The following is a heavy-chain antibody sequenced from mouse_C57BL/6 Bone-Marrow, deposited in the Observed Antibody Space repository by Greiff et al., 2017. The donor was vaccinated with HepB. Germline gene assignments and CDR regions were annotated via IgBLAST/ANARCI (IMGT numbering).Heavy chain of an antibody. J-gene: IGHJ1*03. D-gene: IGHD2-2*01. CDR2: IDPANGNT. V-gene: IGHV14-3*01. CDR1: GFNIKNTY. CDR3: ARKYMVYWYFDV. Sequence: EVQRVQSVAELVRPGASVKLSCTASGFNIKNTYMHWVKQRPEQGLEWIGRIDPANGNTKYAPKFQGKATITADTSSNTAYLQLSSLPSGDTAIYYSARKYMVYWYFDVWGTGTTVTVS.